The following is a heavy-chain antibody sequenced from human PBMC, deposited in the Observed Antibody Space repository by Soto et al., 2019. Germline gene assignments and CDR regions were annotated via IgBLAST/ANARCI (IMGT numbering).Heavy chain of an antibody. CDR2: ISYDGSNK. J-gene: IGHJ4*02. Sequence: GGSLRLSCAASGFTFSSYAMHWVRQAPGKGLEWVAVISYDGSNKYYAESVKGRFTISRDNSKNTLYLQMNSLRAEDTAVYYCARPAVVRGVIRPTPSSYFDYWGQGTLVTVSS. CDR3: ARPAVVRGVIRPTPSSYFDY. CDR1: GFTFSSYA. V-gene: IGHV3-30-3*01. D-gene: IGHD3-10*01.